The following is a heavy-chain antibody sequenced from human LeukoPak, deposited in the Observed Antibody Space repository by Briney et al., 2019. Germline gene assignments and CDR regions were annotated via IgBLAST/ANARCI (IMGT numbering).Heavy chain of an antibody. Sequence: PETLSLTSTVSGGXISSHYCSWIRHPPGKGLKWNGSFYYSMSTNSNPSLKSRVRISVATSKTQFSLKLSSVTAADTAVYYCARDDYDILTGYRGWFDPWGQGTLVTVSS. CDR2: FYYSMST. CDR3: ARDDYDILTGYRGWFDP. D-gene: IGHD3-9*01. CDR1: GGXISSHY. V-gene: IGHV4-59*11. J-gene: IGHJ5*02.